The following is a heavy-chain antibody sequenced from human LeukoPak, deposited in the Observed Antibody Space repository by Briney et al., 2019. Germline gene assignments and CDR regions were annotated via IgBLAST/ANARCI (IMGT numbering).Heavy chain of an antibody. CDR1: GFTFSSYG. CDR3: ARGTTIFGVVILPLDY. CDR2: IWYDGSNK. Sequence: QPGGSLRLSCAASGFTFSSYGMHWVRQAPGKGLEWVAVIWYDGSNKYYADSVKGRFTISRDNSKNTLYLQMNSLRAEDTAVYYCARGTTIFGVVILPLDYWGQGTLVTVSS. D-gene: IGHD3-3*01. V-gene: IGHV3-33*01. J-gene: IGHJ4*02.